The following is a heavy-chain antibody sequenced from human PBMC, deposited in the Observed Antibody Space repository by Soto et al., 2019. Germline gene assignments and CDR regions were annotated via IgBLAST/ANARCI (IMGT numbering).Heavy chain of an antibody. CDR1: RVSIRSGTYY. CDR2: IYYSGNT. CDR3: ARHHPGLLLKGYVDS. D-gene: IGHD2-15*01. J-gene: IGHJ1*01. V-gene: IGHV4-39*01. Sequence: QLQLQESGPGLVKHSATLSLTCTVSRVSIRSGTYYWGWIRQPPGKGLAGIGSIYYSGNTYYHPSLKSRGTISVDKSKHQFSLKLSALLAADTAVYCCARHHPGLLLKGYVDSWGEGTKVIFSS.